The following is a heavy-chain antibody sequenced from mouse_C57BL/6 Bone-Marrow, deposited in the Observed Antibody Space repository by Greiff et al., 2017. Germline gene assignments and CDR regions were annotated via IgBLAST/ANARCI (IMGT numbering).Heavy chain of an antibody. J-gene: IGHJ4*01. D-gene: IGHD2-1*01. CDR1: GYTFTDYY. CDR3: ARRGGYYGNYGYAMDY. Sequence: VQLQQSGAELVRPGASVKLSCKASGYTFTDYYINWVKQRPGQGLEWIARIYPGSGNTYYNEKFKGKATLTAEKSSSTAYMQLSSLTSEDSAVYFCARRGGYYGNYGYAMDYWGQGTSVTVSS. CDR2: IYPGSGNT. V-gene: IGHV1-76*01.